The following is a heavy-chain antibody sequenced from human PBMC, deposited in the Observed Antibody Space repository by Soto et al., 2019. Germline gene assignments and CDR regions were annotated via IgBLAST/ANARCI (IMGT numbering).Heavy chain of an antibody. V-gene: IGHV3-48*03. CDR1: GFTFSRYE. CDR3: ARDEGSAWYFDC. J-gene: IGHJ4*02. D-gene: IGHD6-19*01. CDR2: IGSSGSTI. Sequence: PGGSLRLSCAASGFTFSRYEMNWVRQAPGKGLEWVSYIGSSGSTIYYADSVKGRFTISRDNAKNSLYLQMNSLRAEDTAVYFCARDEGSAWYFDCWGQGTLVTVS.